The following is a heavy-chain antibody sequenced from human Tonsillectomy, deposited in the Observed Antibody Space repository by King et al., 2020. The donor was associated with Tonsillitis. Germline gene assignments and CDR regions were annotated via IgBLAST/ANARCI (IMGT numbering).Heavy chain of an antibody. Sequence: VQLQESGPGLVKPSQTLSLTCAVSGGSISSGGYSWSWIRQPPGKGLEWIGYIYYSGSTYYNPSLKSRVTISVDTSKNQFSLKLSSVTAADTAVYYCARAQLYYDILTGYSKVPWYFDLWGRGTLVTVSS. J-gene: IGHJ2*01. D-gene: IGHD3-9*01. V-gene: IGHV4-30-4*07. CDR3: ARAQLYYDILTGYSKVPWYFDL. CDR1: GGSISSGGYS. CDR2: IYYSGST.